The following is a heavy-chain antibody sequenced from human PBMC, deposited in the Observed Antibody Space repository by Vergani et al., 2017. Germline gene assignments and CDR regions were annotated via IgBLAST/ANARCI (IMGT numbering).Heavy chain of an antibody. CDR3: ARDGWELLDYFYYMDV. CDR1: GFTFSNYW. Sequence: EVQLVESGGGLVQPGGSLRLSCTASGFTFSNYWMQWVRQAPGKGLMWVSRINSDGDSTSYADSVKGRFTISRDNAKNTLYLQMDSLRAEDTAVYYCARDGWELLDYFYYMDVWGKGNTVTVSS. V-gene: IGHV3-74*01. CDR2: INSDGDST. J-gene: IGHJ6*03. D-gene: IGHD1-26*01.